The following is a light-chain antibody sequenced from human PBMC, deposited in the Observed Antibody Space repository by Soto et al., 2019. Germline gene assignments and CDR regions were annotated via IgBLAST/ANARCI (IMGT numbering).Light chain of an antibody. V-gene: IGKV3-20*01. CDR1: QSVSSSY. J-gene: IGKJ5*01. CDR2: GAS. CDR3: QQSSSSPIT. Sequence: EIVLTQSPGTLSLSPGERATLSCRASQSVSSSYLAWYQQKPGQAPRLLIYGASSRATGIPDRFSGSGSGTDFTLTISRLEAEDFAVYYCQQSSSSPITFGQGKRLESK.